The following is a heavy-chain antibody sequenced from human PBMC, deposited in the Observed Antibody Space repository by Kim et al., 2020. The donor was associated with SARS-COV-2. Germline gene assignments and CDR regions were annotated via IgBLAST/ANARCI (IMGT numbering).Heavy chain of an antibody. CDR1: GDSVSGNSVA. D-gene: IGHD1-26*01. V-gene: IGHV6-1*01. Sequence: SQTLSLTCDISGDSVSGNSVAWNWFRQSPSRGLEWLGRTFYRPGGWRTNFALSVSGRITINADTSKNQFSLHLNSVTPEDLAVYFCARDMGGTCPFAFDIWGQGTVITVSA. CDR2: TFYRPGGWRT. CDR3: ARDMGGTCPFAFDI. J-gene: IGHJ3*02.